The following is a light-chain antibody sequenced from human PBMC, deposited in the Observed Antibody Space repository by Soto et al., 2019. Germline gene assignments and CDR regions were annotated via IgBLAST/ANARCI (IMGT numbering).Light chain of an antibody. V-gene: IGLV2-14*01. CDR2: DVS. CDR1: SSDVGGYNH. Sequence: QSALTQPASVSGSPGQSITLSCTGTSSDVGGYNHVSWYQQHPGKAPKLMIYDVSSRPSGVSNRFSGSKSGNTASLTISGLQAEDESDYYRKSFTAGFTYVFGTGTKVTVL. CDR3: KSFTAGFTYV. J-gene: IGLJ1*01.